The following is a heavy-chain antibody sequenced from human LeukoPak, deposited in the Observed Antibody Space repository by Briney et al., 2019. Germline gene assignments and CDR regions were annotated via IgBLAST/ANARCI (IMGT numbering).Heavy chain of an antibody. Sequence: ASVKVSCKASGYTFTSYDINWVRQATGQGLEWMGWMNPNSDNTGYAQKFQGRVTMTRNTSISTAYMELSSLRSEDTAVYYCARGVVVITFPDAFDIWGQGTMVTVSS. D-gene: IGHD3-22*01. V-gene: IGHV1-8*01. CDR1: GYTFTSYD. J-gene: IGHJ3*02. CDR2: MNPNSDNT. CDR3: ARGVVVITFPDAFDI.